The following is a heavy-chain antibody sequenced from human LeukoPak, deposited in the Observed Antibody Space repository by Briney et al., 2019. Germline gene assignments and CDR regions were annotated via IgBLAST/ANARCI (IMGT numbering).Heavy chain of an antibody. CDR2: GST. D-gene: IGHD3-10*01. CDR3: ARTYGSGTYYFDY. CDR1: GFTFSIYA. J-gene: IGHJ4*02. V-gene: IGHV3-23*01. Sequence: GGSLRLSCAASGFTFSIYAMSWVRQAPGKGLECVSAGSTYYADSVKGRFTISRDNSKNTLYLQMNSLRAEDTAVYYCARTYGSGTYYFDYWGQGTLVTVFS.